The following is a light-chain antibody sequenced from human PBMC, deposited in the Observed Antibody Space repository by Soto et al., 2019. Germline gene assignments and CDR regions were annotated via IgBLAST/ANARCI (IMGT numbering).Light chain of an antibody. CDR2: DAS. CDR1: QDITNY. J-gene: IGKJ5*01. Sequence: DIQMTQSPSYLSASVGDRVTITCQASQDITNYLNWYQQKPVKAPKLLIYDASDLVTGVPSRFSGSGSGTHFTFTISSLQPEDIATYYCQQFDNLPRTFGQGTRLEIK. CDR3: QQFDNLPRT. V-gene: IGKV1-33*01.